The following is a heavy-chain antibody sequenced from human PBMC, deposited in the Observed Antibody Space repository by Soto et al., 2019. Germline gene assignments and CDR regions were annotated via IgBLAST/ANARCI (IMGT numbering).Heavy chain of an antibody. CDR1: GYTFTGYY. CDR3: ARVAVGSYQWSWYGMDV. D-gene: IGHD6-19*01. J-gene: IGHJ6*02. CDR2: INPNSGGT. Sequence: QVQLVQSGAEVKKPGASVKVSCKASGYTFTGYYMHWVRQAPGQGLEWMGWINPNSGGTNYAQKFQGRVTMTRDTSISTAYMELSRLRSDDTAVYYCARVAVGSYQWSWYGMDVWGQGTTVTVSS. V-gene: IGHV1-2*02.